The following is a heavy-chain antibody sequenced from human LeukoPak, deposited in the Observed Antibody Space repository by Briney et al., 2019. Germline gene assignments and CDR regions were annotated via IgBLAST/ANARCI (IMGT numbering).Heavy chain of an antibody. CDR3: ARDSGSYFFGWFDP. Sequence: GASVKVSCKASGYTFTGYYMHWVRQAPGQGLEWMGWINPNSGGTNYAQKFQGRVTMTRDTSISTAYMELSRLRSDDTAVYYCARDSGSYFFGWFDPWGQGTLVTVSS. CDR2: INPNSGGT. D-gene: IGHD1-26*01. CDR1: GYTFTGYY. V-gene: IGHV1-2*02. J-gene: IGHJ5*02.